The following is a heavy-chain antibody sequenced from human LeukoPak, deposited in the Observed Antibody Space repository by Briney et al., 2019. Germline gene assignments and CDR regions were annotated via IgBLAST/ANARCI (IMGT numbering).Heavy chain of an antibody. CDR2: IYSTGST. V-gene: IGHV4-4*07. CDR3: ARGIADPYSFDS. Sequence: PSETLSLTCTVSGGSINFYYWNWIRQPAGKGLEWIGRIYSTGSTNYSPSLKSRVTMSVDKSKNQFPLNLSSVTAADTAVYYCARGIADPYSFDSWGQGILVTVSS. CDR1: GGSINFYY. D-gene: IGHD6-13*01. J-gene: IGHJ4*02.